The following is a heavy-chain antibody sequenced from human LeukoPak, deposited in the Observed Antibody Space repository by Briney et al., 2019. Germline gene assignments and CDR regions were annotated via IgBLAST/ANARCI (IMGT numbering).Heavy chain of an antibody. CDR1: GYSISSGYY. CDR2: IYHSGST. CDR3: ARQESDFDY. J-gene: IGHJ4*02. Sequence: SETLSLTCAVSGYSISSGYYWGWIRQPPGKGLEWIGSIYHSGSTYYNPSPKSRVTISVDTSKNQFSLKLSSVTAADTAVYYCARQESDFDYWGQGTLVTVSS. V-gene: IGHV4-38-2*01. D-gene: IGHD3-10*01.